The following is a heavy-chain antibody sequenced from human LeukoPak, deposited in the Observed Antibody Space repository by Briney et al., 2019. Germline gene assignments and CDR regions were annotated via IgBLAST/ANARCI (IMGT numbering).Heavy chain of an antibody. V-gene: IGHV4-34*01. D-gene: IGHD3-10*01. CDR3: ARHVYYGSGTYVGEDYFDY. Sequence: SETLSLTCAVYGGPFSGYYWSWIRQPPGKGLEWIGEINHSGSTNYNPSLKSRVTISVDTSKNQFSLKLSSVTAADTAVYYCARHVYYGSGTYVGEDYFDYWGQGTLVTVSS. CDR2: INHSGST. CDR1: GGPFSGYY. J-gene: IGHJ4*02.